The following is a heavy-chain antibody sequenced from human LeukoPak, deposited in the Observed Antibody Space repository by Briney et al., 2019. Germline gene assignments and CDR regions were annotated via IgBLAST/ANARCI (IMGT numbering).Heavy chain of an antibody. V-gene: IGHV3-30-3*01. D-gene: IGHD3-9*01. CDR3: ASGYFDWLLPDY. J-gene: IGHJ4*02. CDR2: ISYDGSNK. CDR1: GFTFSSYA. Sequence: GRSLRLSCAASGFTFSSYAMHWVRQAPGKGLEWVALISYDGSNKYYADSVKGRFTISRDNSKNMVYLQMNSLRAEDTAVYYCASGYFDWLLPDYWGQGTLVTVSS.